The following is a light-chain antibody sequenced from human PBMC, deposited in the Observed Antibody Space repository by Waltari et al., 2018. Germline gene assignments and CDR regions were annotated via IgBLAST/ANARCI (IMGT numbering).Light chain of an antibody. V-gene: IGLV2-11*01. CDR1: SSDVGAYNY. Sequence: QSALTQPRSVSGSPGQSVTISCTGTSSDVGAYNYVSWYQQHPGRAPKLMIYDVTKRPSGVPDRFSGSKSGHTASLTISGLQAEDEADYYCCSYAGTYTFEVFGTGTKVTVL. J-gene: IGLJ1*01. CDR2: DVT. CDR3: CSYAGTYTFEV.